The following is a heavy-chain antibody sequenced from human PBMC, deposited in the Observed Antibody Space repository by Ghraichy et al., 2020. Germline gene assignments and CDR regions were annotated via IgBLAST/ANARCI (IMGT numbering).Heavy chain of an antibody. CDR1: GFTFSTYW. Sequence: GGSLRLSCAASGFTFSTYWMIWVRQAPGKGLEWVAIIRQDGSEEHYLDSVKGRFTVSRDNAHNSLSLQMNSLRAEDTAMYYCVRGSGWTPDIWGQGTMVTVSP. CDR2: IRQDGSEE. D-gene: IGHD6-19*01. V-gene: IGHV3-7*04. CDR3: VRGSGWTPDI. J-gene: IGHJ3*02.